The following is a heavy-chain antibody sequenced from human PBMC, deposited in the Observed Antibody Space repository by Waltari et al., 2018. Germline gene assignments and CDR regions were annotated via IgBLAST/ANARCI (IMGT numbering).Heavy chain of an antibody. D-gene: IGHD1-26*01. CDR2: FDPEDGET. Sequence: QVQLVQSGAEVKKPGASVKVYCKVSGYTRTELPMPVVRQAPGKGLEWMGGFDPEDGETIYAQKFQGRVTMTEDTSTDTAYMELSSLRSEDTAVYYCATDRGGATQDYYYYGMDVWGQGTTVTVSS. CDR1: GYTRTELP. J-gene: IGHJ6*02. CDR3: ATDRGGATQDYYYYGMDV. V-gene: IGHV1-24*01.